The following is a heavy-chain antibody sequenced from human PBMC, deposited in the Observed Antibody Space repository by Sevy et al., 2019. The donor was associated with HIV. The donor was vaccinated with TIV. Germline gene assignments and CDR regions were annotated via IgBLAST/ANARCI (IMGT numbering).Heavy chain of an antibody. Sequence: GGSLRLSCAASGFAFSSHGMHWVCQAPGKGLEWVAFISYDGSKKYYTDSVKGRFTISRDNSKNTVYLQMNSLRAEDTAVYSCAKLRSAFGPLDDWGQGTLVTVSS. J-gene: IGHJ4*02. V-gene: IGHV3-30*18. CDR3: AKLRSAFGPLDD. CDR1: GFAFSSHG. CDR2: ISYDGSKK. D-gene: IGHD3-16*01.